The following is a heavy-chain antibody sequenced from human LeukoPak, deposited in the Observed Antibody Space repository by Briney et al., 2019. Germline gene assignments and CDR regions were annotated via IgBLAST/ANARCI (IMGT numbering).Heavy chain of an antibody. D-gene: IGHD3-16*01. CDR2: INHSGKT. CDR1: GGSFSGYY. V-gene: IGHV4-34*01. Sequence: SETLSLTCAVYGGSFSGYYWNWIRQSPGKGLEWIGEINHSGKTEYNPSLKSRVTISVDTSKRQFSLKVYSMTAADTAVYWCASRASKRPLGYWGQGTLVTVSS. CDR3: ASRASKRPLGY. J-gene: IGHJ4*02.